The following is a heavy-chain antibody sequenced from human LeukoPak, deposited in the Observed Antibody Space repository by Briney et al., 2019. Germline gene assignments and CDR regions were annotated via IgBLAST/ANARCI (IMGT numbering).Heavy chain of an antibody. D-gene: IGHD6-19*01. V-gene: IGHV1-8*01. CDR2: MNPNSGNT. Sequence: ASVKVSCKASGYTFTSYDINWVRQATGQGLEWMGWMNPNSGNTGYAQKFQGRVTMTRNTSISTAYMELSSLRSEGTAVYYCARVQDSSGWYEWYDYWGQGTLVTVSS. CDR3: ARVQDSSGWYEWYDY. J-gene: IGHJ4*02. CDR1: GYTFTSYD.